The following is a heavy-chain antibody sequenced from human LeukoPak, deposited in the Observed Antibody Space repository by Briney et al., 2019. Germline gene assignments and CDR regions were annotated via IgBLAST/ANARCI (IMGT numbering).Heavy chain of an antibody. CDR3: ARDSSGMDV. J-gene: IGHJ6*02. CDR1: GFTFSSYA. Sequence: GGSLRLSCAASGFTFSSYAMHWVRQAPGKGLEWVAVISYDGSNKYYADSVKGRFTISRENAKNSLYLQMNSLRAGDTAVYYCARDSSGMDVWGQGTTVTVSS. D-gene: IGHD6-13*01. CDR2: ISYDGSNK. V-gene: IGHV3-30*14.